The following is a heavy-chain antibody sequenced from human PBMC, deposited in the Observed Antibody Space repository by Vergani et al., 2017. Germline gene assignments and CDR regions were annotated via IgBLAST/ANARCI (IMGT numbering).Heavy chain of an antibody. J-gene: IGHJ6*02. Sequence: QVQLQESGPGLVKPSETLSLTCTVSGGSISSYYWSWIRQPPGKGLEWIGYIYYSGSTNYNPSLKSRVTISVDTSKNQFSLKLSSVTAADTDVYYCARLEAYYDFWSGYSSTGMDVWGQGTTVTVSS. V-gene: IGHV4-59*01. CDR2: IYYSGST. D-gene: IGHD3-3*01. CDR3: ARLEAYYDFWSGYSSTGMDV. CDR1: GGSISSYY.